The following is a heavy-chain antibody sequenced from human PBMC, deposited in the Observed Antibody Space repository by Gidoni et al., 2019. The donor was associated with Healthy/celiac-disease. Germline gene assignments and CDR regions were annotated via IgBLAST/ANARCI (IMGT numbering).Heavy chain of an antibody. CDR2: ISGSGGST. CDR1: GFTFSRYA. D-gene: IGHD6-19*01. V-gene: IGHV3-23*01. J-gene: IGHJ2*01. CDR3: AKRGIAVAGGWYFDL. Sequence: EVPLLESGGGLVQPGGSLRLSCAASGFTFSRYAMSWVRQAPGKGLEWVSAISGSGGSTYYADSVKGRFTISRDNSKNTLYLQMNSLRAEDTAVYYCAKRGIAVAGGWYFDLWGRGTLVTVSS.